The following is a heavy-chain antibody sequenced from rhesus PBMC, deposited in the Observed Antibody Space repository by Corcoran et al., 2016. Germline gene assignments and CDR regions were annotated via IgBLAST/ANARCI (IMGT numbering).Heavy chain of an antibody. CDR1: GASISSNY. CDR3: AREGNYGLDS. Sequence: QVQLQESGPGLVKPSETLPPTCAVSGASISSNYWSWIRQAPGKGREWIGRIYGSGGSTDYHPSIKSRVTISLDTSKNQFSLKLSSVTAADTAVYYCAREGNYGLDSWGQGVIVTVSS. V-gene: IGHV4S2*01. J-gene: IGHJ6*01. CDR2: IYGSGGST. D-gene: IGHD5-42*01.